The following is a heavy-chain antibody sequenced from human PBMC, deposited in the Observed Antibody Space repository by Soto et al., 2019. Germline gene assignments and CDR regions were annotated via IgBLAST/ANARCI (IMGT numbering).Heavy chain of an antibody. V-gene: IGHV1-3*01. Sequence: VASVKGSCKASGYTFTSYAMHWVRQAPGQRLEWMGWINAGNGNTKYSQKFQGRVTITRDTSASTAYMELSSLRSEDTAVYYCARVGIYDFWSGYGAEGNYYYYYYKDVWGKGTTVSVCS. CDR3: ARVGIYDFWSGYGAEGNYYYYYYKDV. J-gene: IGHJ6*03. D-gene: IGHD3-3*01. CDR2: INAGNGNT. CDR1: GYTFTSYA.